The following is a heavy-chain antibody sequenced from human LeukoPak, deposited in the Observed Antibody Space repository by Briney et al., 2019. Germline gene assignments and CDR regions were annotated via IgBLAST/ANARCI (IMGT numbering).Heavy chain of an antibody. CDR3: ARCPTKRVNEDY. CDR2: ISPSGST. V-gene: IGHV4-4*02. D-gene: IGHD2-8*01. CDR1: DASIFRSNW. Sequence: PSETLSLTCAVSDASIFRSNWWSWVRQPPGKGLQWMGQISPSGSTTYSPSLKSRVTISVDKSKTQVYLKVSSVTAADTAVYFCARCPTKRVNEDYWGQGTLVTVSS. J-gene: IGHJ4*02.